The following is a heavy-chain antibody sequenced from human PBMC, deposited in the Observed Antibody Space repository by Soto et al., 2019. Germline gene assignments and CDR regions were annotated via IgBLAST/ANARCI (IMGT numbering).Heavy chain of an antibody. CDR3: ARSSVRGWSY. J-gene: IGHJ4*02. CDR1: GGSFSGYY. Sequence: SETLSLTCAVYGGSFSGYYWTWIRQPPGKGLEWIGEITHSGSTNYNPSLKSRVTISVDTSKNQFSLNLNSVTAADTAVYYCARSSVRGWSYWGQGTLVTVYS. V-gene: IGHV4-34*01. D-gene: IGHD3-10*02. CDR2: ITHSGST.